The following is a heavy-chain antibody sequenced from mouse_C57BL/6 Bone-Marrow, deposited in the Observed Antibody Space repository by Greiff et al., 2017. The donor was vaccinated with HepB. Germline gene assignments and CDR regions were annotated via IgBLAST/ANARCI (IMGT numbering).Heavy chain of an antibody. J-gene: IGHJ1*03. CDR1: GYTFPSYW. Sequence: QVQLQQPGAELVMPGASVKLSCKASGYTFPSYWMHWVKQRPGQGLEWIGEIDPSDSYTNYNQKFKGKSTLTVDKSSSTAYMQLSSLTSEDSAVYYCARSNYGSSGYFDVWGTGTTVTVSS. D-gene: IGHD1-1*01. CDR2: IDPSDSYT. CDR3: ARSNYGSSGYFDV. V-gene: IGHV1-69*01.